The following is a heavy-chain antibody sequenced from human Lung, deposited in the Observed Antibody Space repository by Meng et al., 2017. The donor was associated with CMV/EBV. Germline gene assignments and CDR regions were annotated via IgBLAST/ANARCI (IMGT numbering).Heavy chain of an antibody. V-gene: IGHV4-59*01. D-gene: IGHD2-2*02. CDR1: GGSISSYY. CDR3: ARASRYCSSTSCYRRGWFDP. Sequence: GSLRLXCTVSGGSISSYYWSWIRQPPGKGLEWIGYIYYSGSTNYNPSLKSRVTISVDTSKNQFSLKLSSVTAADTAVYYCARASRYCSSTSCYRRGWFDPWGQGXLVTVSS. CDR2: IYYSGST. J-gene: IGHJ5*02.